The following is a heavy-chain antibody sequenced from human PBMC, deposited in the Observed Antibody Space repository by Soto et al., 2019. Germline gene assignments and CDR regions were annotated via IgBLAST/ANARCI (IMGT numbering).Heavy chain of an antibody. CDR2: IYYSGST. J-gene: IGHJ4*02. Sequence: QVQLQETGPGLVKPSDTLSLTCAVSGYSISSSHWWGWIRQPPGKGLEWIGYIYYSGSTYYNLSLKRRVTISVDTSKNPCSLKLSSVTAVDTAVYYCARTFGGVYGFDYWGQGTLVTVSS. CDR3: ARTFGGVYGFDY. V-gene: IGHV4-28*01. D-gene: IGHD3-16*01. CDR1: GYSISSSHW.